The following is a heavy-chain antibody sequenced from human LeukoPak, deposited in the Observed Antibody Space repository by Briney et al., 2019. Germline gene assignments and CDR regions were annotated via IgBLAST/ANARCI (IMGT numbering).Heavy chain of an antibody. J-gene: IGHJ6*03. CDR3: ARGEDGYNHGYYMDV. CDR2: IYYSGST. CDR1: GGSISSYY. D-gene: IGHD5-24*01. V-gene: IGHV4-59*01. Sequence: KTSETLSLTCTVSGGSISSYYWSWIRQPPGKGLEWIGYIYYSGSTNYNPSLKSRVTISVDTSKNQFSLKLSSVTAADTAVYYCARGEDGYNHGYYMDVWGKGTTVTVSS.